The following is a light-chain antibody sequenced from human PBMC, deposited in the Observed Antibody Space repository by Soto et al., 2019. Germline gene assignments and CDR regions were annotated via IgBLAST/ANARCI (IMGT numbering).Light chain of an antibody. Sequence: EIVLTPSPATLSLSPGDRATLSCRASQSIGIYLAWYQQTPGQSPRLLIYEASNMATGVPAKFSGTGSGTDFTLTISSLESEDFGIYYCQQRSTWPLTFGGGTRVEI. V-gene: IGKV3-11*01. CDR2: EAS. CDR3: QQRSTWPLT. CDR1: QSIGIY. J-gene: IGKJ4*01.